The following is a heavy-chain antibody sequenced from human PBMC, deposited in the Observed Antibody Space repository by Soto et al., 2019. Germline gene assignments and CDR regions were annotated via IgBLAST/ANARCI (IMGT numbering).Heavy chain of an antibody. CDR3: ARATAPRYFEY. Sequence: PSETLSLTCTVSGASVSSGSYYWSWIRQPPGKRLEWIGYIYYSGSTNYNPSLKSRVTISLDTSKNQFSLKLSSVTAADTAMYYCARATAPRYFEYWGQGTLVTVSS. D-gene: IGHD5-12*01. CDR2: IYYSGST. V-gene: IGHV4-61*01. J-gene: IGHJ4*02. CDR1: GASVSSGSYY.